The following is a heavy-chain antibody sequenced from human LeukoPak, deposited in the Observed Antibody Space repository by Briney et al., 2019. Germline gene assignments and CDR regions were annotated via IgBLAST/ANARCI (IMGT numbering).Heavy chain of an antibody. CDR1: GYTFTDYY. V-gene: IGHV1-2*02. J-gene: IGHJ6*03. CDR3: ASTVVGATIGWYYYMDV. CDR2: INPNSGGT. D-gene: IGHD1-26*01. Sequence: ASVKVSCKPSGYTFTDYYMHWVRQAPGQGLEWMGWINPNSGGTNYAQKFQGRVTMTRDTSISTAYMELSRLRSDDTAVYYCASTVVGATIGWYYYMDVWGKGTTVTVSS.